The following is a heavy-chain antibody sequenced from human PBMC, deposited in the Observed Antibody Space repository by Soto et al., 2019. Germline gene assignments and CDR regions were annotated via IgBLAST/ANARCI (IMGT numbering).Heavy chain of an antibody. V-gene: IGHV1-46*03. CDR3: GRDYYGSGSFLDY. CDR2: INPRDGGT. J-gene: IGHJ4*02. Sequence: ASVKVSCKTSGYTFTNYYMHWVRQAPGQGLEWMGIINPRDGGTSYTQKFQGRVTMTRDTSTHTVYMEVSGLRAEDTAVHYCGRDYYGSGSFLDYWGQGTLVTVSS. D-gene: IGHD3-10*01. CDR1: GYTFTNYY.